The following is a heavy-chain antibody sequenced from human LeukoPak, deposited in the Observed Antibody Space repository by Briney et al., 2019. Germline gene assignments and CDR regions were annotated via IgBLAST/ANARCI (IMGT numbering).Heavy chain of an antibody. CDR2: IYSGGST. CDR3: ATAYSSDFDY. Sequence: PGGSLRLSCAASGFTVSSNYMSWVRQAPGKGLEWVSVIYSGGSTYYAGSVKGRFTISRDNSKNTLYLQMNSLRAEDTAVYYRATAYSSDFDYWGQGTLVTVSS. V-gene: IGHV3-66*01. D-gene: IGHD6-19*01. J-gene: IGHJ4*02. CDR1: GFTVSSNY.